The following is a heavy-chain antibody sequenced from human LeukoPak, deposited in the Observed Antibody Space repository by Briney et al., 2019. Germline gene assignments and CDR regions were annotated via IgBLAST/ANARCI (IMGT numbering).Heavy chain of an antibody. J-gene: IGHJ4*02. Sequence: SQTLSLTCTVPGGSISSGGYYWSWIRQHLGKGLEWIGYIYYSGSTYYNPSLKSRVTISVDTSKNQFSLKLSSVTAADTAVYYCARDGIDGDYDWGQGTLVTVSS. CDR3: ARDGIDGDYD. D-gene: IGHD4-17*01. CDR2: IYYSGST. V-gene: IGHV4-31*03. CDR1: GGSISSGGYY.